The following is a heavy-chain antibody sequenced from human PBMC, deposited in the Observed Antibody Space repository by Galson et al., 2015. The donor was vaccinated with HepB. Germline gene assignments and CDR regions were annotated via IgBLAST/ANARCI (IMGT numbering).Heavy chain of an antibody. V-gene: IGHV3-30*18. CDR3: AKDSGSYYGLWYFDY. D-gene: IGHD1-26*01. J-gene: IGHJ4*02. CDR2: VSYDGSNK. CDR1: GFTFSSYG. Sequence: SLRLSCAASGFTFSSYGMHWVRQAPGKGLEWVAVVSYDGSNKYYADSVKGRFTISRDNSKNTLYLQMNSLRAEDTAVYYCAKDSGSYYGLWYFDYWGQGTLVTVSS.